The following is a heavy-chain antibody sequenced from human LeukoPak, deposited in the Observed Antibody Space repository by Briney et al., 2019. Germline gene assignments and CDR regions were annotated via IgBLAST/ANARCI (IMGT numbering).Heavy chain of an antibody. CDR3: ARGHGYCSSTSCSLGPVDY. J-gene: IGHJ4*02. D-gene: IGHD2-2*01. CDR1: GYTFTGYY. CDR2: INPNSGGT. V-gene: IGHV1-2*02. Sequence: ASVKVSCKASGYTFTGYYMHWVRQAPGQGLEWMGWINPNSGGTNYAQKFQGRVTMTRDTPISTAYMELSRLRSDDTAVYYCARGHGYCSSTSCSLGPVDYWGQGTLVTVSS.